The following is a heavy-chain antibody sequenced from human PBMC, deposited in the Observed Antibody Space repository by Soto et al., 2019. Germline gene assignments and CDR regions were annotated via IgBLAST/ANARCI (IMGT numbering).Heavy chain of an antibody. CDR3: XXXXXXXXXXXLDY. J-gene: IGHJ4*02. V-gene: IGHV3-23*01. CDR1: GFTVSSYA. Sequence: EMQLLESGGGLVQAGGSLRLSCAASGFTVSSYALNWVRQAPGKGLEWVSGISASTYYADSVKGRFTISRDTSQNTLXXXXXXXXXXXXXXXXXXXXXXXXXXXXLDYWGQGTLVTVSS. CDR2: ISAST.